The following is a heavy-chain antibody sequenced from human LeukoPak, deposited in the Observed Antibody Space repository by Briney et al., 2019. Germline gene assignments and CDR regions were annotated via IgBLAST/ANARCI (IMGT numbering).Heavy chain of an antibody. V-gene: IGHV3-23*01. CDR2: ISGSGGST. Sequence: GGSLRLSCAASGFTFSSYAMSWVRQAPGKGLEWVSAISGSGGSTYYADSVKGRFTISRDNSKNTLYLQMNSLRAEDTAVYYCARDADYDSSGYYYPENAFDIWGQGTMVTVSS. CDR3: ARDADYDSSGYYYPENAFDI. J-gene: IGHJ3*02. CDR1: GFTFSSYA. D-gene: IGHD3-22*01.